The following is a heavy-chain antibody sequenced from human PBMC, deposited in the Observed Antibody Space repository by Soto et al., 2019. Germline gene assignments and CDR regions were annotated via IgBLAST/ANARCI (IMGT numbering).Heavy chain of an antibody. D-gene: IGHD3-22*01. CDR2: INYSGTT. J-gene: IGHJ4*02. V-gene: IGHV4-59*01. Sequence: SETLSLTCTVSGGSISTYYWSWIRQPPGKGLEYIGYINYSGTTKYNPSLKSRVTMSVDTSKNQFSLKVSSVTAADTAEYYCARDYYDTTHFFDYWGRGTLVTVSS. CDR3: ARDYYDTTHFFDY. CDR1: GGSISTYY.